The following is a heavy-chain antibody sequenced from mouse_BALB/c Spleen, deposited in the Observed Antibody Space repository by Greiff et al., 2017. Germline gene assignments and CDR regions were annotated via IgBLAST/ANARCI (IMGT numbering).Heavy chain of an antibody. J-gene: IGHJ4*01. V-gene: IGHV1-69*01. CDR2: IDTSDSYT. D-gene: IGHD4-1*01. CDR1: GYTFTDYW. Sequence: QVQLQQPGAELVMPGASVKMSCKASGYTFTDYWMHWVKQRPGQGLEWIGAIDTSDSYTSYNQKFKGKATLTVDESSSTAYMQLSSLTSEDSAVYYCARSGTVRAMDDWGQGTSVTVSS. CDR3: ARSGTVRAMDD.